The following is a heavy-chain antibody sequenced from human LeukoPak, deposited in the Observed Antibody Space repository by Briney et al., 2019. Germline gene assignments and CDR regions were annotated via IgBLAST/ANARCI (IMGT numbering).Heavy chain of an antibody. CDR2: IIPILGIA. CDR3: ARDGPPGYCSSTSCYSNWFDP. D-gene: IGHD2-2*01. J-gene: IGHJ5*02. Sequence: SVKVSCKASGGTFSSYAISWVRQAPGQGLEWMGRIIPILGIANYAQKFQGRVTITADKSTSKAYMELRSLRSEDTAVYYCARDGPPGYCSSTSCYSNWFDPWGQGTLVTVSS. CDR1: GGTFSSYA. V-gene: IGHV1-69*04.